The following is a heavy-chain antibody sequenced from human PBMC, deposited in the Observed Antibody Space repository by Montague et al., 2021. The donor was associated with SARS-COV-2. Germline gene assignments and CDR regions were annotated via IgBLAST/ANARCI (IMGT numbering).Heavy chain of an antibody. CDR3: ARRRRKLLPVATTIGGFDI. D-gene: IGHD5-12*01. CDR1: GGSISSSIYY. J-gene: IGHJ3*02. V-gene: IGHV4-39*02. Sequence: SETLSLTSTLSGGSISSSIYYWDWIRQPPGKGLEWIGSIYDSGSTYYNPSLKSRVTISVDTSKNHFSLKLSSVTAADTAVYYCARRRRKLLPVATTIGGFDIWGQGTMVTVSS. CDR2: IYDSGST.